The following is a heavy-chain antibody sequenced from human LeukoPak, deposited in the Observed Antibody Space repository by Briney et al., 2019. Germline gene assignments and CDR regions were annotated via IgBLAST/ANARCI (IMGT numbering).Heavy chain of an antibody. V-gene: IGHV1-18*01. D-gene: IGHD2-15*01. CDR2: ISAYNGNT. CDR3: ATLQDMITLDY. Sequence: ASVKVSCKASGYTFTSYGISWVRQAPGQGLEWMGWISAYNGNTNYAQKLQGRVTMTTDTSTSTAYMELSSLRSEDTAVYYCATLQDMITLDYWGQGTLVTVSS. J-gene: IGHJ4*02. CDR1: GYTFTSYG.